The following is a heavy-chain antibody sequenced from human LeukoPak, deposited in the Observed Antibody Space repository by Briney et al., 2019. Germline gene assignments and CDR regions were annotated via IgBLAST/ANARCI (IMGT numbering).Heavy chain of an antibody. J-gene: IGHJ4*02. D-gene: IGHD3-22*01. CDR2: INSDGSST. CDR1: GSSFTSHW. CDR3: ARDKSSGYWFIDY. Sequence: GESLKISCKGSGSSFTSHWMHWVRQAPGKGLVWVSRINSDGSSTNYADAVKGRFTVSRDNAKNTLYLQVNSLRAEDTAVYYCARDKSSGYWFIDYWGQGTLVTVSS. V-gene: IGHV3-74*01.